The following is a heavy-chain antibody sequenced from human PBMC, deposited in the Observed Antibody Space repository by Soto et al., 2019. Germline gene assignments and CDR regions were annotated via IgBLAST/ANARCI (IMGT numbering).Heavy chain of an antibody. D-gene: IGHD3-10*01. CDR1: GDMFSTYT. V-gene: IGHV1-69*13. CDR2: IIPRSAKS. Sequence: GASVKVSCKASGDMFSTYTITWMRQAPGRGLEWVGGIIPRSAKSNYAQKFEGRVTITADESTSTAYMELSSLRAEDTAVYYCARDLARGYRYYAMDVWGQGTMVTVSS. J-gene: IGHJ6*02. CDR3: ARDLARGYRYYAMDV.